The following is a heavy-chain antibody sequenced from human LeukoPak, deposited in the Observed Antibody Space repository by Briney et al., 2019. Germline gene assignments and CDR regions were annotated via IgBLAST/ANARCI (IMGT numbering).Heavy chain of an antibody. V-gene: IGHV1-58*02. D-gene: IGHD4-11*01. Sequence: SVKVSCKASGFTFSNSAMQWVRQARGQRLEWRGWIAVGSGNTNYAQKFQERVTITRDISTRTACMELRSLRSDDTAVYYCAADTLQVGSWGQGTLVTVSS. CDR2: IAVGSGNT. CDR1: GFTFSNSA. J-gene: IGHJ4*02. CDR3: AADTLQVGS.